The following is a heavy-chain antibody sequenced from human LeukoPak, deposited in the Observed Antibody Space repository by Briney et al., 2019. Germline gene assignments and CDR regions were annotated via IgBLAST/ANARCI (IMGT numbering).Heavy chain of an antibody. CDR3: ARDYYDSSGSNWFEP. Sequence: GGSLRLSCAASGFTVSSNYMSWVRQAPGKGLEWVSVIYSGGSTYYADSVKGRFSISRDNSKNTLDLQMNSLRAEDTAVYYCARDYYDSSGSNWFEPWGQGTLVTVSS. CDR2: IYSGGST. D-gene: IGHD3-22*01. V-gene: IGHV3-53*01. CDR1: GFTVSSNY. J-gene: IGHJ5*02.